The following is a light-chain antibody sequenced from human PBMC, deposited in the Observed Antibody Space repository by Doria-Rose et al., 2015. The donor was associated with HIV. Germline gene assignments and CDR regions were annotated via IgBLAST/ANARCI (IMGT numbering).Light chain of an antibody. CDR1: QSVSSN. CDR3: QQRSNWPPIFT. Sequence: EIVLTQSPATLSLSPGERATLSCRASQSVSSNLAWYQQKPGQAPRLLIYDASNRATGIPARLSGSGSGTDFTLTISSLEPEDFAVYFCQQRSNWPPIFTFGPGTKVDI. J-gene: IGKJ3*01. V-gene: IGKV3-11*01. CDR2: DAS.